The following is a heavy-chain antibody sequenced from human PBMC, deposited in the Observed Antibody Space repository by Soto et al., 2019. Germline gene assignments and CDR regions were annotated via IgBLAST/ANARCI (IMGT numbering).Heavy chain of an antibody. CDR2: VSPTGDTV. CDR3: XXXXXXXSIDD. D-gene: IGHD3-10*01. V-gene: IGHV3-9*01. J-gene: IGHJ4*02. CDR1: GFRFEQYV. Sequence: VQVVASGGGLVQPGRSLRLSCAVSGFRFEQYVMHWVRQAPGKGLECVSTVSPTGDTVAYADSVEGRFTVSRDNAKXXXXXXXXXXXXXXXXXXXXXXXXXXXSIDDWGQGTLVTVSS.